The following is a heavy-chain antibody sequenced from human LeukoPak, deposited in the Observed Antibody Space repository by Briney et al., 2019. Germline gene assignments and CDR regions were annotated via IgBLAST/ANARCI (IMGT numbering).Heavy chain of an antibody. CDR3: ARLPSDYGENWFDP. Sequence: QPGGSLRLSCAASGFTFSSYWMSWVRQAPGKGLEWVANIKQDGSEKYYVDSVKGRFTISRDNAKNSLYLQMNSLKASDTAMYYCARLPSDYGENWFDPWGQGTLVTVSS. CDR2: IKQDGSEK. D-gene: IGHD4-17*01. CDR1: GFTFSSYW. J-gene: IGHJ5*02. V-gene: IGHV3-7*03.